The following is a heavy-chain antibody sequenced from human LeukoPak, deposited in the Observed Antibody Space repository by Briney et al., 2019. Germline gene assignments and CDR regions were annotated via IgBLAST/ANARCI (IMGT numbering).Heavy chain of an antibody. CDR1: RGTISDHY. V-gene: IGHV1-2*02. D-gene: IGHD3-16*02. Sequence: ASVKVSCKASRGTISDHYIHWVRQAPGQGLEWMGWLNPYSGGPNFAQKFQARVTMSLDTSINTAYMEVTSLRSDDTAVYYCARSRFRSRLAELSLFYWGQGTLVTVSS. CDR3: ARSRFRSRLAELSLFY. CDR2: LNPYSGGP. J-gene: IGHJ4*02.